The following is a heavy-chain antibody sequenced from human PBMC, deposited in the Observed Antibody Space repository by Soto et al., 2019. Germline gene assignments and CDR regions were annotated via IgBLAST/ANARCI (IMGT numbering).Heavy chain of an antibody. D-gene: IGHD6-13*01. Sequence: QIHLVQSGAEVRKPGASVRISCQASGYAFTTSAIHWVSQAPGQSLEWMGWINPATGDTKYSQNVRGRVTFALDTSATTAYMDLTPLASHDTAVYFCARAAGRSKHLPYFFDPWGQGTLVTVSS. CDR3: ARAAGRSKHLPYFFDP. CDR1: GYAFTTSA. J-gene: IGHJ5*02. V-gene: IGHV1-3*01. CDR2: INPATGDT.